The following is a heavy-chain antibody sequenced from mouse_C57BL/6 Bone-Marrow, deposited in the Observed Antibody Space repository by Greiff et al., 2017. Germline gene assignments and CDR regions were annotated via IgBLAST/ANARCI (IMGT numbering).Heavy chain of an antibody. Sequence: QVQLQQPGAELVMPGASVKLSCKASGYTFTSYWMHWVKQRPGQGLEWIGEIDPSDSYTNYNQKFKGKSTLTVDKSSSTAYMRLSSLTSEDSAVYYCAREDGYYDYWGQGTTLTVSS. J-gene: IGHJ2*01. V-gene: IGHV1-69*01. CDR3: AREDGYYDY. CDR2: IDPSDSYT. D-gene: IGHD2-3*01. CDR1: GYTFTSYW.